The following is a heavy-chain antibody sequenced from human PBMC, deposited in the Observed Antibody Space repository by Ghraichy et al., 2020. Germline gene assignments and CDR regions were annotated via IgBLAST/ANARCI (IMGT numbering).Heavy chain of an antibody. CDR2: MNPNSGNT. CDR3: ARSPAKKPRTTGYSSSWGLDY. V-gene: IGHV1-8*01. J-gene: IGHJ4*02. D-gene: IGHD6-13*01. Sequence: ASVKVSCKASGYTFTSYDINWVRQATGQGLEWMGWMNPNSGNTGYAQKFQGRVTMTRNTSISTAYMELSSLRSEDTAVYYCARSPAKKPRTTGYSSSWGLDYWGQGTLVTVSS. CDR1: GYTFTSYD.